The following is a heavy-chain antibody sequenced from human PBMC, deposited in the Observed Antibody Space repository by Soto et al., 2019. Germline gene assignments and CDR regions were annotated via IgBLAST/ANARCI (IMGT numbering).Heavy chain of an antibody. Sequence: GGSLRLSCAASGFAFSNYAMHWVRQSPGKGLEWVSSISTSIDATYYADSVKGRFTISRDDSKNTLYLQMNSLRAEDSAVYYCAKDRTVAARNFDYWGQGTQVTVSS. D-gene: IGHD6-6*01. J-gene: IGHJ4*02. CDR3: AKDRTVAARNFDY. V-gene: IGHV3-23*01. CDR2: ISTSIDAT. CDR1: GFAFSNYA.